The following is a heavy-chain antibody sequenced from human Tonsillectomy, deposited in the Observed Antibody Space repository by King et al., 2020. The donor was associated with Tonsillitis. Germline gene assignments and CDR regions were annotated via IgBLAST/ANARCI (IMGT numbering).Heavy chain of an antibody. J-gene: IGHJ6*02. D-gene: IGHD2-2*01. CDR1: GGSMTSNNYF. V-gene: IGHV4-39*07. CDR2: VYNTGGV. CDR3: ARLPAAPVFAYYGLDV. Sequence: QLQLQESGPGLVKPSETLSLTCTVSGGSMTSNNYFWGWIRQPPGKGLQWIGSVYNTGGVYYNPSLRSRVTISMDTSRNQFSLNLPSATAADTAVYYCARLPAAPVFAYYGLDVWGQGTTVTVSS.